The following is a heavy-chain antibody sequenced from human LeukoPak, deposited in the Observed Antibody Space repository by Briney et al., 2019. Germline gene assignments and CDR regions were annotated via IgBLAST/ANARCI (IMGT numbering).Heavy chain of an antibody. CDR2: ISSSGTTI. J-gene: IGHJ2*01. Sequence: GGSLRLSCASSAFTFSDYYMSWIRQAPGKGLEWVSYISSSGTTIYYADSVKGRFTTSRDNAKNSLYLQMNSLRAEDTAVYYCARRTVTRDWYFDLWGRGTLVTVSS. V-gene: IGHV3-11*01. CDR3: ARRTVTRDWYFDL. D-gene: IGHD4-17*01. CDR1: AFTFSDYY.